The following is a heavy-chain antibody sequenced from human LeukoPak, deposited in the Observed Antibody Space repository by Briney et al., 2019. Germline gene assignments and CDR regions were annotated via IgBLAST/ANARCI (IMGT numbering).Heavy chain of an antibody. D-gene: IGHD2-21*01. V-gene: IGHV1-69*06. CDR2: IIPIFGTA. Sequence: GSSVKVSCKASGGTFSSYAISWVRQAPGQGLEWMGGIIPIFGTANYAQKFQGRVTITADKATSTAYMELSSLRSEDTAVYYCARGGGPYSPDYWGQGTLVTVSS. CDR3: ARGGGPYSPDY. CDR1: GGTFSSYA. J-gene: IGHJ4*02.